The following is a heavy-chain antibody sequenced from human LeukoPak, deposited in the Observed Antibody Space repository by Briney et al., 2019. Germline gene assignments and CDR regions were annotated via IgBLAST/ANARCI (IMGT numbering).Heavy chain of an antibody. Sequence: SETLSLTCTVSGGSISSYYWSWIRRPAGKGLEWIGRIYTSGSTNYNPSLKSRVTMSVDTSKNQFSLKLSSVTAADTAVYYCAREQIVGDYYFDYWGQGTLVTVSS. V-gene: IGHV4-4*07. CDR3: AREQIVGDYYFDY. CDR2: IYTSGST. CDR1: GGSISSYY. D-gene: IGHD2-15*01. J-gene: IGHJ4*02.